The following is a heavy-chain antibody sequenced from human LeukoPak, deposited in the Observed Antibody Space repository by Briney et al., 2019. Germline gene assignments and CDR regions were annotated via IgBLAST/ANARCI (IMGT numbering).Heavy chain of an antibody. D-gene: IGHD3-22*01. Sequence: PSETLSLTCTVSGGSISSYYWGWIRQPPGKGLEWIGYIYYSGSTNYNPSLKSRVTISVDTSKNQFSLKLSSVTAADTAVYYCARRIWDSSGYYYVGAFDIWGQGTMVTVSS. V-gene: IGHV4-59*08. J-gene: IGHJ3*02. CDR3: ARRIWDSSGYYYVGAFDI. CDR2: IYYSGST. CDR1: GGSISSYY.